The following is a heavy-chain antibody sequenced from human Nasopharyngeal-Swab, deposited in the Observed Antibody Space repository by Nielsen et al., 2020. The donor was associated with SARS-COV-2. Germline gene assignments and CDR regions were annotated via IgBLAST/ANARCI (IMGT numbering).Heavy chain of an antibody. CDR1: GFTFSNYW. CDR2: IDSDGGGT. CDR3: ARSSRSPWLALSY. D-gene: IGHD6-19*01. V-gene: IGHV3-74*01. J-gene: IGHJ4*02. Sequence: GALRLSCATSGFTFSNYWMHWVRQAPGKGLVWVSHIDSDGGGTFYADSVKGRFTISRDNAKNTVYLQMNSLRDEDTAVYYCARSSRSPWLALSYWGQETLVTVSA.